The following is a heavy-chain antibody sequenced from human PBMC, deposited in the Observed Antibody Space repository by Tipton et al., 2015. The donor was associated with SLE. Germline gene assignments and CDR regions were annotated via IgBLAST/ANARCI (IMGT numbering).Heavy chain of an antibody. CDR3: ARRATYCGGDCFNFDS. CDR1: GYSFTTYW. V-gene: IGHV5-51*03. D-gene: IGHD2-21*01. Sequence: QLVQSGAEEKKPGESLKISCKGSGYSFTTYWIGWVRQMPGKGLEWMGIIYPGDSETRYSPSFQGQVTISADKSISTAYLRWSSLKASDTAMYYCARRATYCGGDCFNFDSWGQGTLVTVSS. CDR2: IYPGDSET. J-gene: IGHJ4*02.